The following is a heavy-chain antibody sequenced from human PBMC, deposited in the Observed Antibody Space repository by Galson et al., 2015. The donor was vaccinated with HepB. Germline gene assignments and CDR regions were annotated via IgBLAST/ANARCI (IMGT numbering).Heavy chain of an antibody. D-gene: IGHD6-19*01. CDR3: AKSQPSGQYYFDY. CDR1: GFTFSSYW. V-gene: IGHV3-7*01. J-gene: IGHJ4*02. Sequence: SLRLSCAASGFTFSSYWMSWVRQAPGKGLEWVANIKQDGSEKYYVDSVKGRFTISRDNAKNSLYLQMNSLRAEDTAVYYCAKSQPSGQYYFDYWGQGTLVTVSS. CDR2: IKQDGSEK.